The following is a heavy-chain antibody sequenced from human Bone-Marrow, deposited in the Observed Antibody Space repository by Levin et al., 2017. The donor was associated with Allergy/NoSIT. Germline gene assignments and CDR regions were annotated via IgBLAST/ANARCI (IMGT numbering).Heavy chain of an antibody. J-gene: IGHJ6*02. CDR3: AKDGVSMATGEYGMDV. CDR2: IAFDGFNI. V-gene: IGHV3-30*18. Sequence: QPGGSLRLSCVGSEFAFSNYGMHWVRQAPGKGLEWISLIAFDGFNIYYADSVKGRFTISRDDSKNTLYLQMNDLRAEDTAVYFCAKDGVSMATGEYGMDVWGQGTSVTVSS. D-gene: IGHD5-24*01. CDR1: EFAFSNYG.